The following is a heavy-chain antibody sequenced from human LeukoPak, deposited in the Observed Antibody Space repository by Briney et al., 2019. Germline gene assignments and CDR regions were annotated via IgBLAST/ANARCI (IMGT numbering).Heavy chain of an antibody. CDR3: ARTQEAGYSSGRYDSYYYYYMDV. CDR2: IHYSRST. J-gene: IGHJ6*03. Sequence: PSETLSLTCTVSDVSISSYYWRWIRQPLEKGLEWIWCIHYSRSTNYNPSLKSRRTISVETSKNQFSLKLSSVTAADTAVYFCARTQEAGYSSGRYDSYYYYYMDVWGKGTTVTISS. D-gene: IGHD6-19*01. V-gene: IGHV4-59*01. CDR1: DVSISSYY.